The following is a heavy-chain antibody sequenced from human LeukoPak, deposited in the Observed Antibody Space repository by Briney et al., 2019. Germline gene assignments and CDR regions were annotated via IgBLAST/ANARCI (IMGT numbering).Heavy chain of an antibody. CDR2: IYYSGST. J-gene: IGHJ5*02. D-gene: IGHD5-24*01. V-gene: IGHV4-59*11. CDR3: ARGTRDGYNDNWFDP. Sequence: SETLSLTCTVSGGSISSHYWSWIRQPPGKGLEWIGYIYYSGSTNYNPSLKSRVTISVDTSKNQFSLKLSSVTAADTAVYYCARGTRDGYNDNWFDPWGQGTLVTVSS. CDR1: GGSISSHY.